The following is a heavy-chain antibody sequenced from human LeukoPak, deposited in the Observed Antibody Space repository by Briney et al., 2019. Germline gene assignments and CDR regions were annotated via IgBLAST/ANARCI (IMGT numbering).Heavy chain of an antibody. Sequence: SETLSLTCAVYGGSFSGYYWSWIRQPPGKGLEWIGEINHSGSTNYNPSLKSRVTISVDTSKNQFSPKLSSVTAADTAVYYCARGGLPRPLDPWGQGTLVTVSS. CDR1: GGSFSGYY. CDR3: ARGGLPRPLDP. CDR2: INHSGST. D-gene: IGHD3/OR15-3a*01. J-gene: IGHJ5*02. V-gene: IGHV4-34*01.